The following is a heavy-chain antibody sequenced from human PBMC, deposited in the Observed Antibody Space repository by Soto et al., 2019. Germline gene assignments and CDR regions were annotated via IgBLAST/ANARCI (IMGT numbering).Heavy chain of an antibody. CDR2: SIPIFGTA. J-gene: IGHJ6*02. D-gene: IGHD5-12*01. CDR1: AGTLNHYP. V-gene: IGHV1-69*13. Sequence: SVKVSWKPSAGTLNHYPITWVRQAPGEGLEWMGGSIPIFGTANYAQKFQGRVTISVDESTSTAYMELSSLRSEDTTVYYCARGRGYSGDDHYYYFDMDVWGQGTTVTVSS. CDR3: ARGRGYSGDDHYYYFDMDV.